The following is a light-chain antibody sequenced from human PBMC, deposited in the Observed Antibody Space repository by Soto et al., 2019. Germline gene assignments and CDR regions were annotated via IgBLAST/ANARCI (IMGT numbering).Light chain of an antibody. CDR2: GSS. V-gene: IGKV3-20*01. CDR3: QQSSTIPRT. CDR1: QTVGSSS. Sequence: EIVLTQSPGTLSLSPGERATLSCRASQTVGSSSLAWYQQKPGQTPRLLIYGSSSRATGIPDRFSGSGSGTDFTLTISSLQPEDFATYYCQQSSTIPRTFGQGTKVDLK. J-gene: IGKJ1*01.